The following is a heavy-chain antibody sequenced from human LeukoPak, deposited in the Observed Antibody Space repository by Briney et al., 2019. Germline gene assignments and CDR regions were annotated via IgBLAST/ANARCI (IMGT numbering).Heavy chain of an antibody. J-gene: IGHJ5*02. V-gene: IGHV3-23*01. D-gene: IGHD6-19*01. Sequence: GGSLRLSCAASGFTFSSYAMSWVRQAPGKGLEWVSAISGSGGSTYYADSVKGRFTISRDNAKNSLYLQMNSLRAEDTAVYYCARDPSSGWYLKGWFDPWGQGTLVTVSS. CDR2: ISGSGGST. CDR1: GFTFSSYA. CDR3: ARDPSSGWYLKGWFDP.